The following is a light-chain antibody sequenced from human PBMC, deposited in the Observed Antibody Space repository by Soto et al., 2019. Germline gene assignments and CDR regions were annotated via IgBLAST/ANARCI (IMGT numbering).Light chain of an antibody. CDR2: GAS. Sequence: EIVMTQSPATLSVSPGERATLSCRASQSVSSNFAWYQQKPGQAPRLLIYGASTRAAGIPARFSGSGSGTEFTLTISSLQSEDFAVYYCQHYSNWPPWTFGQGTKVEIK. V-gene: IGKV3-15*01. J-gene: IGKJ1*01. CDR1: QSVSSN. CDR3: QHYSNWPPWT.